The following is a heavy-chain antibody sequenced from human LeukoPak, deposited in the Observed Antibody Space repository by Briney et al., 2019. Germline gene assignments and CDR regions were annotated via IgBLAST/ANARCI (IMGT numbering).Heavy chain of an antibody. Sequence: SETLSLTCTVSGGSIRSSSYYWGWIRQPPGKGLEWIGSIYYSGSTYYNPSLKSRVTISVDTSKNQFSLKLSSVTAADTAVYYCASRWEPTAEYFQHWGQGTLVTVSS. CDR2: IYYSGST. J-gene: IGHJ1*01. V-gene: IGHV4-39*01. D-gene: IGHD4-23*01. CDR3: ASRWEPTAEYFQH. CDR1: GGSIRSSSYY.